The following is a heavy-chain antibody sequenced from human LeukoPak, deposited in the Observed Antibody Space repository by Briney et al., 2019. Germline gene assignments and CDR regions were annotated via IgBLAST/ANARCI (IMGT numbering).Heavy chain of an antibody. D-gene: IGHD6-25*01. V-gene: IGHV1-58*02. CDR1: GFTFTSSA. CDR2: IVVGSGNT. CDR3: ARDLRRYSSASFDY. Sequence: GTSVKVSCKASGFTFTSSAMQWVRQARGQRLEWIGWIVVGSGNTNYAQKLQGRVTMTTDTSTSTAYMELRSLRSDDTAVYYCARDLRRYSSASFDYWGQGTLVTVSS. J-gene: IGHJ4*02.